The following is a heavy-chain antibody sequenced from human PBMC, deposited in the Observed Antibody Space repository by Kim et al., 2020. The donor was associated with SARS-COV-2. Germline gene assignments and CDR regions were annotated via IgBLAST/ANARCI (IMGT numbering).Heavy chain of an antibody. Sequence: VDSVMGRSTISRDNAKNSLYLEMNSLRVEDTAVYYCARDELEGHFDRWGQGTLVTVSS. V-gene: IGHV3-7*01. CDR3: ARDELEGHFDR. J-gene: IGHJ4*02. D-gene: IGHD1-7*01.